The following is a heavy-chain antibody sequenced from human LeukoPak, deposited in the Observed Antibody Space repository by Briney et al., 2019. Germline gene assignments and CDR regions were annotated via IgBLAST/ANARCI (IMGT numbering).Heavy chain of an antibody. Sequence: GGSLRLSCAASGFTFSSYGMHWVRQAPGKGLEWVAFIRYDGSNKYYADSVKGRFTISRDNSKNTLHLQMNSLRAEDTAVYYCAKDQVLGIVGATYYWGQGTLVTVSS. J-gene: IGHJ4*02. V-gene: IGHV3-30*02. CDR3: AKDQVLGIVGATYY. CDR1: GFTFSSYG. CDR2: IRYDGSNK. D-gene: IGHD1-26*01.